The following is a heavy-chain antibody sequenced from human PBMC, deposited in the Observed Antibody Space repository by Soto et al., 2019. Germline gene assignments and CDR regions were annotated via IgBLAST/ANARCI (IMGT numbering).Heavy chain of an antibody. V-gene: IGHV1-46*01. CDR1: GYTFTSYY. CDR2: INPSGGST. D-gene: IGHD1-26*01. Sequence: ASGKVSCKASGYTFTSYYMHWVRQAPGQGLEWMGIINPSGGSTSYAQKFQGRVTMTRDTSTSTVYMELSSLRSEDTAVYYCARSELSDYYYYYGMDVWGQGTTVTVSS. J-gene: IGHJ6*02. CDR3: ARSELSDYYYYYGMDV.